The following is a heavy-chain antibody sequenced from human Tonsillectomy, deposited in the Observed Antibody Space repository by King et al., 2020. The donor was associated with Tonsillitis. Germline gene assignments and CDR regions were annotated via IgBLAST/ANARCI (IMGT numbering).Heavy chain of an antibody. V-gene: IGHV1-2*02. CDR2: ISLNRGGT. CDR1: GYTFTGYH. J-gene: IGHJ3*01. CDR3: AKIGTAYGAFDF. Sequence: VQLVESGAEVKKPGASVKVSCKASGYTFTGYHMHWVRQARGQGLEWVGLISLNRGGTNYAQLFQGRVTMTRDTSITTAYMELSGLRSDDTAVYYCAKIGTAYGAFDFWGQGTMVTVSS. D-gene: IGHD3-10*01.